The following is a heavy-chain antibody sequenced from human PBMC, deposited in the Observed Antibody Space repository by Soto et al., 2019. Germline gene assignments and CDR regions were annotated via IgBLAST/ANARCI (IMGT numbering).Heavy chain of an antibody. Sequence: GESLKISCKGSGYSFTSYWISWVRQMPGKGLEWMGRIDPSDSYTNYSPSFQGHVTISGDKSISTAYLQWSSLKASDTAMYYCARHSMTTVTIRARGMDVWGQGTTVTVSS. J-gene: IGHJ6*02. CDR1: GYSFTSYW. D-gene: IGHD4-17*01. CDR3: ARHSMTTVTIRARGMDV. CDR2: IDPSDSYT. V-gene: IGHV5-10-1*01.